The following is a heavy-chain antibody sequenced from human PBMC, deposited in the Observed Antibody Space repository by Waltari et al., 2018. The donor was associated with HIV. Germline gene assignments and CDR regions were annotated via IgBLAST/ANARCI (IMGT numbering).Heavy chain of an antibody. Sequence: QVQLVQSGAEVKKPGSSVKVSCKASGGTFTSYTITWLRQAPGQGFEWMGKITPMINIIKNTPKFHGRVAISADKSKNTAYMELSGLRSDDTAVYYCARGGDWFDPWGQGTLVSVSS. CDR1: GGTFTSYT. CDR3: ARGGDWFDP. V-gene: IGHV1-69*04. J-gene: IGHJ5*02. D-gene: IGHD3-16*01. CDR2: ITPMINII.